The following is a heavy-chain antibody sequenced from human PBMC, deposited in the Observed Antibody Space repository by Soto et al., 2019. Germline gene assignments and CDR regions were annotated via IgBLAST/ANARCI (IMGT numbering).Heavy chain of an antibody. Sequence: GGSLRLSYAASGFTFSSNHMNWVRQAPGKGLEWVSYISKSSSTIYYADSVKGRFTISRDNAKNSLYLQMNSLRDEDTAVYYCARESEWLVDGMDVWGQGTTVTVSS. D-gene: IGHD6-19*01. CDR3: ARESEWLVDGMDV. CDR2: ISKSSSTI. V-gene: IGHV3-48*02. CDR1: GFTFSSNH. J-gene: IGHJ6*02.